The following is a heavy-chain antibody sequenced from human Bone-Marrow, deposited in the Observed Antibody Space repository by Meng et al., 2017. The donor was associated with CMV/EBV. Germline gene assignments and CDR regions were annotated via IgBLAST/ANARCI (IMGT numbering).Heavy chain of an antibody. CDR3: AESNCSSTSCYTGGYWFDP. D-gene: IGHD2-2*02. CDR1: GFTFSSYA. V-gene: IGHV3-30-3*01. Sequence: GESLKISCAASGFTFSSYAMHWVRQAPGKGLEWVAVISYDGSNKYYADSVKGRFTISRDNSKNTLYLQMNSLRSEDTAVYYCAESNCSSTSCYTGGYWFDPWGQGTLVTVSS. CDR2: ISYDGSNK. J-gene: IGHJ5*02.